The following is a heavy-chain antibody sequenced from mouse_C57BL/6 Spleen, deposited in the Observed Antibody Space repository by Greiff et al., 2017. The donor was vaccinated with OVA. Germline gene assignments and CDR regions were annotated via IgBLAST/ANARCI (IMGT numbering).Heavy chain of an antibody. J-gene: IGHJ1*03. D-gene: IGHD1-1*01. CDR2: IDPNSGGT. V-gene: IGHV1-72*01. CDR1: GYTFTSYW. CDR3: ATTVVAPYWYFDV. Sequence: VQLQQSGAELVKPGASVKLSCKASGYTFTSYWMHWVKQRPGRGLEWIGRIDPNSGGTKYNEKFKSKATLTVDKPSSTAYMQLSSLTSEDSAVYYCATTVVAPYWYFDVWGTGTTVTVSS.